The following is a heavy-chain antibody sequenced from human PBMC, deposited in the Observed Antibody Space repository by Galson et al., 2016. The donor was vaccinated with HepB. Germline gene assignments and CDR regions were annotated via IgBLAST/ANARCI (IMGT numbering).Heavy chain of an antibody. D-gene: IGHD4-17*01. CDR2: ISGSGLIT. CDR3: AKGDYGDYLHYFEC. CDR1: GFTFRNYA. Sequence: SLRLSCAASGFTFRNYAMSWVRQAPGKGLEWVSAISGSGLITYYADSVKGRFTIPRDSSKNTLYLQLNSLRAEDTALYYCAKGDYGDYLHYFECWGRGTLVTVSS. V-gene: IGHV3-23*01. J-gene: IGHJ4*02.